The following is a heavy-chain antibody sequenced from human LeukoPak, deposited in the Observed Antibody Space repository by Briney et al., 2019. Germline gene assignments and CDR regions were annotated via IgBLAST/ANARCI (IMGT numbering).Heavy chain of an antibody. Sequence: PGGSLRLSCAASGFTFSSYWMSWVRQAPGKGLEWVANIKQDGSEKYYVDSVKGRFTISRDNAKNSLYLQMNSLRAEDTAVYYCYGSWSYFYFDYWGQGTLVTVSS. CDR3: YGSWSYFYFDY. CDR2: IKQDGSEK. CDR1: GFTFSSYW. D-gene: IGHD3-10*01. V-gene: IGHV3-7*03. J-gene: IGHJ4*02.